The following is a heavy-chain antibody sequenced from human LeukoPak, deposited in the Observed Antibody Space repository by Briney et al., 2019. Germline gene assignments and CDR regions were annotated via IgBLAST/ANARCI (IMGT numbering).Heavy chain of an antibody. CDR2: IRNKAKSYAT. CDR1: GFTFSGSA. Sequence: GGSLRLSCAASGFTFSGSAMHWVRQASGKGLEWVGRIRNKAKSYATAYVASVKGRFSISRDDSKNTAYLQMNSLRTEDTAVYYCTFTTDGHTFIDYWGQGTLVTVSS. D-gene: IGHD5-24*01. V-gene: IGHV3-73*01. J-gene: IGHJ4*02. CDR3: TFTTDGHTFIDY.